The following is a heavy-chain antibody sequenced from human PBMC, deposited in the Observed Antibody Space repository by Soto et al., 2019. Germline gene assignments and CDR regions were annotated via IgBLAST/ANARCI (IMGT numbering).Heavy chain of an antibody. V-gene: IGHV4-39*02. CDR3: FRRAPEGFDP. Sequence: SETLSLTCTISGGFISSSSYFWAWIRQSPGKGLEWIGSIDYTGTTYNNPSLKSRVTMSVDTSKNHFSLKVDSVTAADTALYYFFRRAPEGFDPWGQGTLVTVSS. J-gene: IGHJ5*02. CDR1: GGFISSSSYF. CDR2: IDYTGTT.